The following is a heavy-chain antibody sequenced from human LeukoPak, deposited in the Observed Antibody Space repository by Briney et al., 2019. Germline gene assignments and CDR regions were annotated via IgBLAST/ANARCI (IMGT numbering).Heavy chain of an antibody. D-gene: IGHD4-17*01. CDR3: ANAYHDYGDYVPPG. V-gene: IGHV3-23*01. CDR1: GFTFSSYA. CDR2: ISGSGGST. Sequence: GESLKISCAASGFTFSSYAMSWVRQAPGKGLEWVSAISGSGGSTYYADSVKGRFTISRDNSKNTLYLQMNSLRAEDTAVYYCANAYHDYGDYVPPGWGQGTLVTVSS. J-gene: IGHJ4*02.